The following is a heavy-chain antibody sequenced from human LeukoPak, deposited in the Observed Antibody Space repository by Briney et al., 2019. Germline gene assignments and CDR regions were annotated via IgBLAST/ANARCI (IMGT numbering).Heavy chain of an antibody. J-gene: IGHJ3*02. Sequence: SVKVSCKASGGTFSSYAISWVRQAPGQGLEWMGGFIPIFGTANYAQKFQGRVTITADESTSTAYMELSSLRSEDTAVYYCARGPTYYYDSSGYFLQDAFDIWGQGTMVTVSS. CDR3: ARGPTYYYDSSGYFLQDAFDI. CDR2: FIPIFGTA. D-gene: IGHD3-22*01. V-gene: IGHV1-69*13. CDR1: GGTFSSYA.